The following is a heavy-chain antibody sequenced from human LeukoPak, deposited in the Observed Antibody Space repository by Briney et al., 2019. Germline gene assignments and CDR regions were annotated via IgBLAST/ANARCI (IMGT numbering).Heavy chain of an antibody. Sequence: GGSLRLSCAASGFTFRNHWMHWVRQAPGKGLEWVSVLYSDGNTKYADSVQGRFTISRDNSKNTLYLEMNSLSPDDTAVYYCARGVEPLAANTLAYWGQGTLVTVSS. J-gene: IGHJ4*02. V-gene: IGHV3-53*01. CDR2: LYSDGNT. CDR1: GFTFRNHW. D-gene: IGHD1-14*01. CDR3: ARGVEPLAANTLAY.